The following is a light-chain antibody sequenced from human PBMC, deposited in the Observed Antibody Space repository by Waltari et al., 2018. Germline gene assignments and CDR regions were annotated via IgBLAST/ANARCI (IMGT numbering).Light chain of an antibody. CDR3: AAWDDSLHGHWV. V-gene: IGLV1-44*01. Sequence: QSVLTQPPSASGTPGQRVTISCTGSSSNIGGNVVNWYQQIPGKAPTLLIYRSDLRPSVAPDRFSGSKSGTSASLAISGLQSADEGDYYCAAWDDSLHGHWVFGGGTKVTVL. J-gene: IGLJ3*02. CDR2: RSD. CDR1: SSNIGGNV.